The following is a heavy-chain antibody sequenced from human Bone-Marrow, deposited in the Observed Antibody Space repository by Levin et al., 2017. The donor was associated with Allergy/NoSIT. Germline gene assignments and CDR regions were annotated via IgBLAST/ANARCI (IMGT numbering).Heavy chain of an antibody. CDR2: ISGSVGTT. CDR1: GFTFSSYA. CDR3: VKGDGSGSYYHDC. V-gene: IGHV3-23*01. Sequence: GGSLRLSCAASGFTFSSYAMTWVRQAPGKGLEWVSSISGSVGTTNYADSVKGRFTISRDNSKNTLFLQMTSLRAEDTAIYYCVKGDGSGSYYHDCWGQGTLVTVSS. D-gene: IGHD3-10*01. J-gene: IGHJ4*02.